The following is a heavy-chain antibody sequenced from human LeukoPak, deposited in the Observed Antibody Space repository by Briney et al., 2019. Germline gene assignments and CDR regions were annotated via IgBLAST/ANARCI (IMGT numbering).Heavy chain of an antibody. CDR3: ARMRGHYYFDY. V-gene: IGHV4-59*01. Sequence: SETLSLTCTVSGGSISSYYWSWIWQPPGKGLEWIRYIYNSGSSNYNPSLKSRVTISVDTSKNQFSLKVSSVTAADTAVYYCARMRGHYYFDYWGQGTLVTVSS. CDR2: IYNSGSS. D-gene: IGHD3-10*01. CDR1: GGSISSYY. J-gene: IGHJ4*02.